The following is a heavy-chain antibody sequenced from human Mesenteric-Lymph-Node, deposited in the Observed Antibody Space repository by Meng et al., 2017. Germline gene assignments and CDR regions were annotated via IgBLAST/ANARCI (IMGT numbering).Heavy chain of an antibody. J-gene: IGHJ3*02. Sequence: SDTLSPTCTVPGGSISGYYWSWIRQPAGKGLEWLGRVYYSGTTTYNPSLKSRVDVSVDTSTSQFSLKLRSVPAADTAVYYCARDLSAMGVSGHAFEIWGQGTMVTVSS. D-gene: IGHD2-2*01. CDR3: ARDLSAMGVSGHAFEI. V-gene: IGHV4-4*07. CDR1: GGSISGYY. CDR2: VYYSGTT.